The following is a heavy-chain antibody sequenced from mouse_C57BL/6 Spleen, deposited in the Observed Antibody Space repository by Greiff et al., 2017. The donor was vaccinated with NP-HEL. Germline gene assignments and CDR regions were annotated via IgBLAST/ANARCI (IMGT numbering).Heavy chain of an antibody. Sequence: VKLLESGAELARPGASVKLSCKASGYTFTSYGISWVKQRTGQGLEWIGEIYPRSGNTYYNEKFKGKATLTADKSSSTAYMELRSLTSEDSAVYFCARFSNYLYFDYWGQGTTLTVSS. J-gene: IGHJ2*01. CDR3: ARFSNYLYFDY. V-gene: IGHV1-81*01. CDR2: IYPRSGNT. D-gene: IGHD2-5*01. CDR1: GYTFTSYG.